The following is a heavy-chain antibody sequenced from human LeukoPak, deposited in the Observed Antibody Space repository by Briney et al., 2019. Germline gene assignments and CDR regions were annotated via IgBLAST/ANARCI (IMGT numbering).Heavy chain of an antibody. CDR1: GFTFSNAW. CDR3: TTDSLVMNY. V-gene: IGHV3-15*01. CDR2: IKSKADGGTT. Sequence: GGSLRLSCAASGFTFSNAWMSWVRQPPGKGLEWVGRIKSKADGGTTDCAAPVKGRFTISRDDSKNTQYLQMNSLKAEDTAVYYCTTDSLVMNYWGQGTLVTVSS. J-gene: IGHJ4*02. D-gene: IGHD2-21*01.